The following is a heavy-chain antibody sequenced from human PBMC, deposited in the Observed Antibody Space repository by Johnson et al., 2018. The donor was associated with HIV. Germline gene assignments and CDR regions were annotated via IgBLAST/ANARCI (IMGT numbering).Heavy chain of an antibody. D-gene: IGHD2-21*01. Sequence: VLLVESGGGVVQPGESLRLSCAASGFAFRTYWMVWVRQVPGKRPVWVARIYNDGSRTTYADSVRGRFTISRDNAKYTVDLQMNSLRVEDTAVYYCAKVDCGGDTCAGYDPFDLWGQGTLVTVSS. CDR1: GFAFRTYW. J-gene: IGHJ3*01. CDR3: AKVDCGGDTCAGYDPFDL. V-gene: IGHV3-74*03. CDR2: IYNDGSRT.